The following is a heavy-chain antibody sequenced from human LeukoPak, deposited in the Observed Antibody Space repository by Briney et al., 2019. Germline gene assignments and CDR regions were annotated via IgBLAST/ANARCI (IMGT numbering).Heavy chain of an antibody. Sequence: PSETLSLTCTVSSGSISSYYWSWIRQPPGKGLEWIGYIYYSGSTNYNPSLKSRVTISVDTSKNQFSLKLSSVTAADTAVYYCARAKLGYCSGGSCYQWFDPWGQGTLVTVSS. CDR3: ARAKLGYCSGGSCYQWFDP. CDR2: IYYSGST. D-gene: IGHD2-15*01. CDR1: SGSISSYY. V-gene: IGHV4-59*01. J-gene: IGHJ5*02.